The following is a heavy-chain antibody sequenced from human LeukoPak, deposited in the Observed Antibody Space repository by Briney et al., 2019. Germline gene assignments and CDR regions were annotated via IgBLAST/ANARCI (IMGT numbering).Heavy chain of an antibody. CDR2: IYPGDSDT. CDR1: GYSFTSYW. J-gene: IGHJ4*02. CDR3: ARLLGPYSSSTSCYEYFDY. D-gene: IGHD2-2*01. V-gene: IGHV5-51*01. Sequence: GESLNISCKGSGYSFTSYWIGWVRQMPGKGLEWMGIIYPGDSDTRYSPSFQGQVTISADKSISTAYLQWSSLKASDTAMYYCARLLGPYSSSTSCYEYFDYWGQGSLVTLSS.